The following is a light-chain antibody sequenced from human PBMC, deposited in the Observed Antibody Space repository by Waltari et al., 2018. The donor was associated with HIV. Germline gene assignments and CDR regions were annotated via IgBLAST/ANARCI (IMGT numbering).Light chain of an antibody. V-gene: IGLV2-14*01. CDR2: EVS. CDR3: SSYTSSSTLEV. CDR1: SSAVGGNNY. J-gene: IGLJ2*01. Sequence: QSALTQPASVPGSPGRSTTISCTGTSSAVGGNNYVSWSKQHPGKAPKPMIYEVSKLPSGVSNRFSCSKSGNTASLTISGLQAEDEADYYCSSYTSSSTLEVFGGGTKLTVL.